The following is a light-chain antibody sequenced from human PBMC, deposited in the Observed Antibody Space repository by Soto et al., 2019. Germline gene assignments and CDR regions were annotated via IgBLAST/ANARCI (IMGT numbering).Light chain of an antibody. V-gene: IGKV1-33*01. CDR2: DAS. CDR3: QQYENLPLT. J-gene: IGKJ4*01. CDR1: QDIRKS. Sequence: IQMTQSPSSLSASVGDRVTITCQASQDIRKSLNWYQQKPGKAPKLLIYDASTLETGVPSGISGRGSGTYFTLTISSLQPEDVATYYCQQYENLPLTFGGGTKV.